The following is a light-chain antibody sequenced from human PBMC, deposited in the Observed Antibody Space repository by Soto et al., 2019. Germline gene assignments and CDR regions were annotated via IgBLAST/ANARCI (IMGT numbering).Light chain of an antibody. CDR1: SSDIGTYNY. V-gene: IGLV2-8*01. Sequence: QSALTQPPSASGSLGQSVTISCTGSSSDIGTYNYVSWYQQNPGKAPKLMIYEVTKRPSGVPDRFSGSKSGNTASLTVSGLQADDEADYYCSSYAGSNNFVVFGGGTTLTVL. CDR2: EVT. J-gene: IGLJ3*02. CDR3: SSYAGSNNFVV.